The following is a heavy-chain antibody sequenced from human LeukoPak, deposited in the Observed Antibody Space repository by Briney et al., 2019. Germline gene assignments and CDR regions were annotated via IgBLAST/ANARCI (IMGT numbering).Heavy chain of an antibody. V-gene: IGHV3-30-3*01. Sequence: GGSLRLSCAASGFTFSSYAMHWVRQAPGKGLEWVAVISYDGSNKYYADSVKGRLTISRDNSKNTLYLQMNSLRAEDTAVYYCAREHDYGRPGARGPVGYWGQGTLVTVSS. CDR3: AREHDYGRPGARGPVGY. J-gene: IGHJ4*02. CDR2: ISYDGSNK. D-gene: IGHD4-17*01. CDR1: GFTFSSYA.